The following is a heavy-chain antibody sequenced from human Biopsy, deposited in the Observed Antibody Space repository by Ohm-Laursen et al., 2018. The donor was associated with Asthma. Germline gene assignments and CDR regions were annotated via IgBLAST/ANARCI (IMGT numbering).Heavy chain of an antibody. Sequence: SSVKVSCKASGGTFSSYSVSWVQQAPGQGLEWMGGIIPIFGTANYAQKFQGRVTITADESTSTAYMELSSLRSEDTAVYYCARHPYVDGSDNYYYRGNDYYLGMDVWGQGTTVTVSS. CDR1: GGTFSSYS. CDR3: ARHPYVDGSDNYYYRGNDYYLGMDV. CDR2: IIPIFGTA. D-gene: IGHD3-10*01. V-gene: IGHV1-69*01. J-gene: IGHJ6*02.